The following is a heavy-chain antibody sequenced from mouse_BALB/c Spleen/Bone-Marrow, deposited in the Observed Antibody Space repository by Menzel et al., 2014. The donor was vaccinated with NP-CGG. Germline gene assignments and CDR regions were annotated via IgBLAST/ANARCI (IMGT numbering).Heavy chain of an antibody. CDR3: ARAYYRYPFDC. V-gene: IGHV5-9*03. CDR2: ISSGGGNT. CDR1: GFTFSSYT. Sequence: EVKLVESGGGLVKPGGSLKLSCAASGFTFSSYTMSWVRRTPEKRLEWVATISSGGGNTYYPDSMKGRFTISRDNAKNNLYLQMSSLRSEDTALYYCARAYYRYPFDCWGQGTTLTVSS. D-gene: IGHD2-14*01. J-gene: IGHJ2*01.